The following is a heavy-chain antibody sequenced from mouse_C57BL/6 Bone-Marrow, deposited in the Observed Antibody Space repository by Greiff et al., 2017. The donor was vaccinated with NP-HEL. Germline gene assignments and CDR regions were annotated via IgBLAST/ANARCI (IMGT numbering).Heavy chain of an antibody. CDR1: GYTFTSYW. J-gene: IGHJ3*01. CDR2: IDPSDSYT. V-gene: IGHV1-50*01. D-gene: IGHD2-2*01. Sequence: VQLQQSGAELVKPGASVKLSCKASGYTFTSYWMQWVKQRPGQGLEWIGEIDPSDSYTNYNQKFKGKATLTVDTSSSTAYMQLSSLTSEDSAVYYCARSSLWFLFAYWGQGTLVTVSA. CDR3: ARSSLWFLFAY.